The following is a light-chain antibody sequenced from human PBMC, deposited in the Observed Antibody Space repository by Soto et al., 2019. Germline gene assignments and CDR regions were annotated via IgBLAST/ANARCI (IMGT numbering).Light chain of an antibody. J-gene: IGKJ1*01. CDR1: QSISSY. V-gene: IGKV1-39*01. CDR3: QQRKT. Sequence: DIQMTQSPSSLSASVGDRVTITCRVSQSISSYLNWYQQKPGKAPKLLIYAASSLQSGVPSRFSGSGSGTDFTLTISSLQPEDFSTYYCQQRKTFGQGTKVEIK. CDR2: AAS.